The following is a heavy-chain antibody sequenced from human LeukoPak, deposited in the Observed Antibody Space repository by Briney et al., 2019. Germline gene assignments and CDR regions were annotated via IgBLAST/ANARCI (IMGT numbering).Heavy chain of an antibody. CDR1: GFTFSSSW. V-gene: IGHV3-48*03. J-gene: IGHJ6*04. Sequence: GGSLRLSCAASGFTFSSSWMTWVRQAPGKGLEWVSYISSSGSTIYYADSVKGRFTISRDNAKNSLYLQMNSLRAEDTAVYYCAELGITMIGGVWGKGTTVTISS. CDR3: AELGITMIGGV. CDR2: ISSSGSTI. D-gene: IGHD3-10*02.